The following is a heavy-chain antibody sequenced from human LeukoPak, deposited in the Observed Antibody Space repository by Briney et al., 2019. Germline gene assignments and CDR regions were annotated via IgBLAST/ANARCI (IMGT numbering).Heavy chain of an antibody. V-gene: IGHV3-7*01. CDR3: ARGPAPIAAVSNWFDP. CDR1: GFTFSSYW. D-gene: IGHD6-13*01. Sequence: GGSLRLSCAASGFTFSSYWMSWVRQAPGKGPEWVANIKQDGSEKYYVDSVKGRFTISRDNAKNSLYLQMNTLRAEDTAVYYCARGPAPIAAVSNWFDPWGQGTLVTVSS. CDR2: IKQDGSEK. J-gene: IGHJ5*02.